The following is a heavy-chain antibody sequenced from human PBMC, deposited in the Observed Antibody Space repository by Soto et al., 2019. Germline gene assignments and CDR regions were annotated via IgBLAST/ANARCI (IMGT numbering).Heavy chain of an antibody. J-gene: IGHJ5*02. V-gene: IGHV3-73*01. Sequence: PXGSLKLSCAASGVTFSGSTMHWVRQASGKGLEWVGRIRSKANDYATAYGASVKGRFTISRDDSKNTAYLQMNSLKTEDTAVYYCTRSPPIAVAVNWFDHWGQGTLVTVSS. CDR3: TRSPPIAVAVNWFDH. CDR2: IRSKANDYAT. CDR1: GVTFSGST. D-gene: IGHD6-19*01.